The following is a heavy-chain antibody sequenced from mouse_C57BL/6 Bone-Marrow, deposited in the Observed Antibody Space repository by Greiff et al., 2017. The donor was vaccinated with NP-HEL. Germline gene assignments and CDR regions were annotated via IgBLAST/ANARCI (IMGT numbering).Heavy chain of an antibody. Sequence: EVMLVESGGGLVKPGGSLKLSCAASGFTFSSYAMSWVRQTPEKRLEWVATISDGGSYTYYPDNVKGRFTISRDNAKNNLYLQMSHLKSEDTAMDYCARAAGTDFDYWGQGTTLTVSS. CDR2: ISDGGSYT. V-gene: IGHV5-4*03. J-gene: IGHJ2*01. CDR3: ARAAGTDFDY. CDR1: GFTFSSYA. D-gene: IGHD4-1*01.